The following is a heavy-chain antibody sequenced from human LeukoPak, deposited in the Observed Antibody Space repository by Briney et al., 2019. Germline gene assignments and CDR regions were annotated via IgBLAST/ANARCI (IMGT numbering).Heavy chain of an antibody. D-gene: IGHD5/OR15-5a*01. Sequence: AGGSLRLSCAASGFVFSAFYINWIRHSPGKGLEWLPYISPDTSYTTYGDSVKGRFVISRDNAKNSVSLQMNSLRVEDTAVYFCASDQVSGVLDYWGQGARVTVS. J-gene: IGHJ4*02. CDR2: ISPDTS. CDR3: ASDQVSGVLDY. CDR1: GFVFSAFY. V-gene: IGHV3-11*05.